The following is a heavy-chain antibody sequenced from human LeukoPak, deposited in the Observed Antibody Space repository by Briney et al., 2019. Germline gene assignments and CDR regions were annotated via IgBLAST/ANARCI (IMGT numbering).Heavy chain of an antibody. CDR3: ARQWGYCSGGSCYASWFDP. CDR1: GGSISSSSYC. D-gene: IGHD2-15*01. CDR2: IYYSGST. Sequence: SETLSLTCTVSGGSISSSSYCWGWIRQPPGKGLEWIGSIYYSGSTYYNPSLKSRVTISVDTSKNQFSLKLSSVTAADTAVYYCARQWGYCSGGSCYASWFDPWGQGTLVTVSS. J-gene: IGHJ5*02. V-gene: IGHV4-39*01.